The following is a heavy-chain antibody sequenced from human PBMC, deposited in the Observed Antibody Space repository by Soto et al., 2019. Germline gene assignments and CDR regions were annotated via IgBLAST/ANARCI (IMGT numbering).Heavy chain of an antibody. CDR3: ETDLASSHSHNDFTVNVIDV. V-gene: IGHV1-69*13. D-gene: IGHD1-1*01. J-gene: IGHJ6*02. CDR2: IIPIFGTA. CDR1: GGTFSSYA. Sequence: SVKVSCKASGGTFSSYAISWVRQAPGQGLEWMGGIIPIFGTANYAQKFQGRVTITADESTSTAYMELSSLRSEDTAVYESETDLASSHSHNDFTVNVIDVWGQRTPVTVS.